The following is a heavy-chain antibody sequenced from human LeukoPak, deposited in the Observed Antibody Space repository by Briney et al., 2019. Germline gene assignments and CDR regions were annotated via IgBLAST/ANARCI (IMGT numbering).Heavy chain of an antibody. D-gene: IGHD2-15*01. V-gene: IGHV1-69*04. CDR3: ARGFRADCSGGSCYSTAGIAFDY. Sequence: SVKVSCKASGYTFTSYGISWVRQAAGQGLEWMGRIIPILGIANYAQEFQGRVTITAAKSTSTAYMELSSLRSEDTAVYYCARGFRADCSGGSCYSTAGIAFDYWGQGTLVTVSS. J-gene: IGHJ4*02. CDR1: GYTFTSYG. CDR2: IIPILGIA.